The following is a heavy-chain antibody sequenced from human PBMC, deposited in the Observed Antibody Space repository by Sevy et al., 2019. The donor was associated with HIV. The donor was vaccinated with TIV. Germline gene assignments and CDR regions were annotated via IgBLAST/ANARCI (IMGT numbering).Heavy chain of an antibody. CDR2: IYHTGAA. J-gene: IGHJ4*02. CDR3: ARWYGNNFDY. D-gene: IGHD3-10*01. V-gene: IGHV4-39*01. Sequence: SETLSLTCTVSGGTISSSSYRWGWIRQPPGKGLEWVGSIYHTGAADDNPSLKRRVTMSVDTSKNQFSLQVGSVTAVDTAVYYCARWYGNNFDYWGQGALVTVSS. CDR1: GGTISSSSYR.